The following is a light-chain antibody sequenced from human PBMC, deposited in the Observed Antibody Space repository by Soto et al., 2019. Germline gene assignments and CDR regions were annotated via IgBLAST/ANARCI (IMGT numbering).Light chain of an antibody. Sequence: QSVLTQPPSVSAAPGQKVSISCSGSHSNIGNNYVSLYQQFPGAAPKLLIYDTRKRPSWIPDRFSASKSGTSATLVITGLQSGDEAYYYCGTWDSSLSAGRFGGGTKLTVL. J-gene: IGLJ2*01. V-gene: IGLV1-51*01. CDR2: DTR. CDR3: GTWDSSLSAGR. CDR1: HSNIGNNY.